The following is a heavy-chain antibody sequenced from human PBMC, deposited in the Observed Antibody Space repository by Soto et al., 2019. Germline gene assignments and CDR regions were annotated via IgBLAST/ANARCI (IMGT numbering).Heavy chain of an antibody. CDR2: IKQGVGER. CDR1: RYTFSFDW. J-gene: IGHJ4*02. CDR3: ATGDHLEY. V-gene: IGHV3-7*03. Sequence: EVQLVESGVGLVQPGGSLRLSCEDSRYTFSFDWMTRVRQAPGKGPEWVANIKQGVGERYYMDSVKGRFTISRDNVKNSVFLQMIRLRADVTAVYYFATGDHLEYWGQGTVVTVS.